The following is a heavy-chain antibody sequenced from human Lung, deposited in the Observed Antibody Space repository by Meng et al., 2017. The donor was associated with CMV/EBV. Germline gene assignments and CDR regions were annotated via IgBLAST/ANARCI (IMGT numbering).Heavy chain of an antibody. CDR1: GGSVSSGSYY. D-gene: IGHD3-3*01. CDR3: ARGIFGVVDY. CDR2: IYYSGST. Sequence: LXCTVSGGSVSSGSYYWSWIRQPPGKGLEWIGYIYYSGSTNYNPSLKSRVTLSVDTSKNQFSLKVTSVTAADTAVYYCARGIFGVVDYWGQGTLVTVSS. J-gene: IGHJ4*02. V-gene: IGHV4-61*01.